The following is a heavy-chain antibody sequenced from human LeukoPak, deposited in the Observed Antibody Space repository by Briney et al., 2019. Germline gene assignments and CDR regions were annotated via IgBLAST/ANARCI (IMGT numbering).Heavy chain of an antibody. CDR2: IYYSGST. CDR1: GGSISSYY. Sequence: PSETLSLTCTVSGGSISSYYWNWIRQPPGKGLEWIGYIYYSGSTNYNPSLKSRVTISVDTSKNQFSLKLSSVTAADTAVYYCARFGVPAAIFDYWGQGTLVTVSS. CDR3: ARFGVPAAIFDY. J-gene: IGHJ4*02. V-gene: IGHV4-59*01. D-gene: IGHD2-2*01.